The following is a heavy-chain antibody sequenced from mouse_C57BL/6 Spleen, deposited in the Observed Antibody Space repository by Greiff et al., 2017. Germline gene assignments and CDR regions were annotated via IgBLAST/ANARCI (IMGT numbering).Heavy chain of an antibody. Sequence: VQLQQSGPGLVQPSQSLSITCTVSGFSLTSYGVHWVRQSPGKGLEWLGVIWRGGSTDYNAAFMSRLSITKDNSKSQVFFKMNSLQADDTAIYYGAKKGDSNYGEAMDYWGQGTSVTVAS. J-gene: IGHJ4*01. D-gene: IGHD2-5*01. CDR1: GFSLTSYG. V-gene: IGHV2-5*01. CDR2: IWRGGST. CDR3: AKKGDSNYGEAMDY.